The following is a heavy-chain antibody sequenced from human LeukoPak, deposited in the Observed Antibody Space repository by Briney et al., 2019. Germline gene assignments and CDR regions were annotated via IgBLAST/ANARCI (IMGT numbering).Heavy chain of an antibody. CDR2: IKQDGSEK. CDR1: GFTFSSYW. J-gene: IGHJ4*02. Sequence: GGSLRLSCAASGFTFSSYWMSWVRQAPGKGPEWVANIKQDGSEKDYVDSVKGRFTISRDNAKNSLYLVMNSLRADDTAVYYCARGPTRYPSSWLYWGQGTLVTVFS. D-gene: IGHD6-13*01. CDR3: ARGPTRYPSSWLY. V-gene: IGHV3-7*05.